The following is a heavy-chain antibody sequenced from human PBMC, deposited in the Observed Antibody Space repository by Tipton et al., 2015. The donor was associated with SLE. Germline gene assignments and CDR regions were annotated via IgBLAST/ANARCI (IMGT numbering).Heavy chain of an antibody. CDR1: GDSISNFY. D-gene: IGHD4-11*01. CDR3: ARLYSTTEAVYYYDMDV. Sequence: TLSLTCTLSGDSISNFYWSWIRQPPGKGLEWIGYIYYSGNTNYNPSLKSRVTISVDRSKTQFSLNLSSVTAADTAVYYCARLYSTTEAVYYYDMDVWGQGTTVTVSS. J-gene: IGHJ6*02. CDR2: IYYSGNT. V-gene: IGHV4-59*01.